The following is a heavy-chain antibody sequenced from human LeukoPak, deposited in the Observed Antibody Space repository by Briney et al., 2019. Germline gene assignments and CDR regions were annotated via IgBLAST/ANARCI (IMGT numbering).Heavy chain of an antibody. D-gene: IGHD3-22*01. CDR2: MNPNSGNT. Sequence: ASVKVSCKASGYTFTSYDINWVRQATGQGLEWMGWMNPNSGNTGYAQKFQGRVTITRNTSISTAYMELSSLRSEDTAVYYCARGYYDSSGYYDAFDIWGQGTMVTVSS. V-gene: IGHV1-8*03. CDR1: GYTFTSYD. CDR3: ARGYYDSSGYYDAFDI. J-gene: IGHJ3*02.